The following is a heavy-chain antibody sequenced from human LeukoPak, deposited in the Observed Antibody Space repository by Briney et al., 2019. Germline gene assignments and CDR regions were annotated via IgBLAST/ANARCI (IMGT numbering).Heavy chain of an antibody. CDR3: AKHWSYCSTTSCFFNYYYYYMDV. V-gene: IGHV3-23*01. D-gene: IGHD2-2*01. Sequence: PGGSLRLSCAASGFTFSAYGMSWVRQSPRKGLEWVSGVSGADGTTYYADSVKGRFTISRDNSKSTLYLQMNNLRAEDTAVYYCAKHWSYCSTTSCFFNYYYYYMDVRGKGTTVTVSS. J-gene: IGHJ6*03. CDR1: GFTFSAYG. CDR2: VSGADGTT.